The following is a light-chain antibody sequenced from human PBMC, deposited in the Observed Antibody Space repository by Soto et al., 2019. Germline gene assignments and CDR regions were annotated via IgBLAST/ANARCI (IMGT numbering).Light chain of an antibody. CDR3: CSYAGNYYV. CDR1: SSDIGGYNY. V-gene: IGLV2-11*01. J-gene: IGLJ1*01. CDR2: DVS. Sequence: QSVLTQPRSVSGSPGQSVTISCTGTSSDIGGYNYVSWYQQHPDKAPKLMIYDVSKRPSGVPDRFSGSKSGNTDSLTISGLQAEDEADYYCCSYAGNYYVFGTGTKVTVL.